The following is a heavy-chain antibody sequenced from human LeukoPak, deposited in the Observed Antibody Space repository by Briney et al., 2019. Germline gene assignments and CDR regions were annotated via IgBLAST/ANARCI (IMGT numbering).Heavy chain of an antibody. V-gene: IGHV4-4*02. D-gene: IGHD6-19*01. CDR2: IYHSGST. J-gene: IGHJ4*02. Sequence: PSGTLSLTCAVSGGSISSSNWWSWVRQPPGKGLEWIGEIYHSGSTNYNPSLKSRVTISVDKSKNQFSLKLSSVTAADTAVYYCARQRPEQWLIPYYFDYWGQGTLVSVSS. CDR3: ARQRPEQWLIPYYFDY. CDR1: GGSISSSNW.